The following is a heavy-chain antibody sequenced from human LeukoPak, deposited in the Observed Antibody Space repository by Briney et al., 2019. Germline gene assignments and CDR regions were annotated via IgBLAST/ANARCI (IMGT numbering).Heavy chain of an antibody. CDR2: IYYSGST. Sequence: TQTLSLTCTVSGGSISSGDYYWSWIRQPPGKGLEWIGYIYYSGSTNYNPSLKSRVAISVDTSKNQFSLKLSSVTAADTAVYYCARTEGYYYYYMDVWGKGTTVTVSS. CDR3: ARTEGYYYYYMDV. CDR1: GGSISSGDYY. V-gene: IGHV4-30-4*01. J-gene: IGHJ6*03.